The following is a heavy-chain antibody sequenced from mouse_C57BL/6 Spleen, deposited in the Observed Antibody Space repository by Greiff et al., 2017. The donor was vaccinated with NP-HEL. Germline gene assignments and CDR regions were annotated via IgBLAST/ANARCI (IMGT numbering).Heavy chain of an antibody. Sequence: VQLQQPGTELVKPGASVKLSCKASGYTFTSYWMHWVKQRPGQGLEWIGNINPSNGGTNYNEKFKSKATLTVDKSSSTAYMQLSSLTSEDSAVYHCARDYYYGSSYLAWFAYWGQGTLVTVSA. D-gene: IGHD1-1*01. V-gene: IGHV1-53*01. CDR2: INPSNGGT. CDR1: GYTFTSYW. J-gene: IGHJ3*01. CDR3: ARDYYYGSSYLAWFAY.